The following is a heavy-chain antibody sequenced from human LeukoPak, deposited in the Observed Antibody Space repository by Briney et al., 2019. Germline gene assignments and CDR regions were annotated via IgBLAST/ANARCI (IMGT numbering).Heavy chain of an antibody. J-gene: IGHJ5*02. V-gene: IGHV3-7*01. CDR1: GITFSSYA. Sequence: PGGSLRLSCAASGITFSSYAMSWVRQAPGKGLEWVANIKQDGSEKYYVDSVKGRFTISRDNAKNSLYLQMNSLRAEDTAVYYCAREVLIAVAGTWGQGTLVTVSS. CDR2: IKQDGSEK. CDR3: AREVLIAVAGT. D-gene: IGHD6-19*01.